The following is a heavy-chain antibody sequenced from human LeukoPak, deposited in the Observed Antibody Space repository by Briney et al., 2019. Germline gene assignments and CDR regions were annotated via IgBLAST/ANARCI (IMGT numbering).Heavy chain of an antibody. J-gene: IGHJ3*02. CDR1: GFTFSSYE. Sequence: GGSLRLSCAASGFTFSSYEMHWVRQAPGKGLEWVSVIYSGGSTYYPDSVKGRFTISRDNAKNTLYLQMNSLRAEDTAVYYCARDLKGPVNDVFDMWGQGTMVTDYS. CDR3: ARDLKGPVNDVFDM. CDR2: IYSGGST. D-gene: IGHD4-23*01. V-gene: IGHV3-NL1*01.